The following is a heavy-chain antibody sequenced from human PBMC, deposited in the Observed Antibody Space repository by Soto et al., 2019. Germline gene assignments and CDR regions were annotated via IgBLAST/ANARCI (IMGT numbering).Heavy chain of an antibody. CDR1: GGTFSSYA. D-gene: IGHD3-16*01. J-gene: IGHJ6*02. CDR3: ARGLRGMRWRNDNAIPPGYYYGMDV. CDR2: IIPIFGTA. V-gene: IGHV1-69*13. Sequence: ASVKVSCKASGGTFSSYAISWVRQAPGQGLEWMGGIIPIFGTANYAQKFQGRVTITADESTSTAYMELSSLGSEDTAVYYCARGLRGMRWRNDNAIPPGYYYGMDVWGQGTTVTVSS.